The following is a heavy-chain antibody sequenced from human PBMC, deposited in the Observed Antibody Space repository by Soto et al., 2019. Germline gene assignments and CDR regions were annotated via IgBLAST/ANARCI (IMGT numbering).Heavy chain of an antibody. V-gene: IGHV1-69*12. CDR2: IIPIFGTA. J-gene: IGHJ6*02. Sequence: QVQLVQSGAEVKKPGSSVKVSCKASGGTFSSYAISWVRQAPGQGLEWMGGIIPIFGTANYAQKFQGRVTITADESTGTPYRELSSLRSEDTAVYYCAAYGSHYYYGMDVWAQGTTFTVSS. D-gene: IGHD2-8*01. CDR3: AAYGSHYYYGMDV. CDR1: GGTFSSYA.